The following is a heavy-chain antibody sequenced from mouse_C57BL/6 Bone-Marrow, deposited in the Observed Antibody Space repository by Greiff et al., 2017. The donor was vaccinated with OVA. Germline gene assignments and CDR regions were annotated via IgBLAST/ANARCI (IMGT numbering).Heavy chain of an antibody. CDR3: AREEATVVATRYAMDY. V-gene: IGHV1-81*01. Sequence: VQLQQSGAELARPGASVKLSCKASGYTFTSYGISWVKQRTGQGLEWIGEIYPRSGNTYYTEKFKGKATLTADKSASTAYMELRSLTSEDSAVYFCAREEATVVATRYAMDYWGQGTSVTVSS. CDR2: IYPRSGNT. CDR1: GYTFTSYG. J-gene: IGHJ4*01. D-gene: IGHD1-1*01.